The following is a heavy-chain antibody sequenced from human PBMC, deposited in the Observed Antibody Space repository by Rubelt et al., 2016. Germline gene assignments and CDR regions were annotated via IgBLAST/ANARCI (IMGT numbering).Heavy chain of an antibody. Sequence: QVQLVQSGAEVKKPGSSVKVSCKASGGTFSSYAISWVRQAPGQGLEWMGRIIPILGIANYAQKFQGRVTITADKSTSTAYMELSILRSEDTAVYYCASSLPNLFGIAARDYYYYYGMDVWGQGTTVTVSS. CDR3: ASSLPNLFGIAARDYYYYYGMDV. D-gene: IGHD6-6*01. V-gene: IGHV1-69*04. J-gene: IGHJ6*02. CDR2: IIPILGIA. CDR1: GGTFSSYA.